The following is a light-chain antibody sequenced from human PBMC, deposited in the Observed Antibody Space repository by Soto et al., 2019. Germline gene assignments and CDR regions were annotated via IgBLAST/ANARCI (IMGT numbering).Light chain of an antibody. Sequence: QSALTQPPSESGSPGQSVTISCTGTSSDVGGYNYVSWYQQHPGKAPKLMIYEVSKRPSGVPDRFSGSKSGNTASLTVSGLQAEDEADYYCSSYAGSNNVGFGGGTKLTVL. CDR1: SSDVGGYNY. CDR3: SSYAGSNNVG. J-gene: IGLJ3*02. CDR2: EVS. V-gene: IGLV2-8*01.